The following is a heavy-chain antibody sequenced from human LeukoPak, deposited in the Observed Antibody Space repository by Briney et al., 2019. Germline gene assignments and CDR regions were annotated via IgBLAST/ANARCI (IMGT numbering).Heavy chain of an antibody. CDR1: GFTFSSYA. D-gene: IGHD3-22*01. Sequence: PGGSLRLSCAASGFTFSSYAMSRVRQAPGKGVEWVPVFSGSGGNTYYAESVKGRITISRDNSKSTPYVQMKSLRVDDTAVYYCAKDRGEGTDYYDSVDYGMDVWGQGTTVTVSS. CDR2: FSGSGGNT. J-gene: IGHJ6*02. CDR3: AKDRGEGTDYYDSVDYGMDV. V-gene: IGHV3-23*01.